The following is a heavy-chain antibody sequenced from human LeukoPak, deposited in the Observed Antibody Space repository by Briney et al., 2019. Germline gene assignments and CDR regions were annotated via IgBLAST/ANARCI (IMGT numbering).Heavy chain of an antibody. V-gene: IGHV3-30*02. J-gene: IGHJ4*02. CDR3: ARGGVVGGRFGE. CDR2: IRYDGSNK. CDR1: GFTFSSYG. Sequence: GGSLRLSCAASGFTFSSYGMHWVRQAPGKGLEWVAFIRYDGSNKYYADSVKGRFTISRDNAKNSLYLQMNSLRAEDTAVYYCARGGVVGGRFGEWGQGTLVTVSS. D-gene: IGHD1-26*01.